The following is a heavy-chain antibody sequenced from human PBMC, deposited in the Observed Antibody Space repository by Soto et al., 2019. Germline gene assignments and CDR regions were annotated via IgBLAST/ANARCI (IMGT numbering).Heavy chain of an antibody. Sequence: VQLVESGGGLVQPGGSLKLSCAASGFTFSASALHWVRQASGKGLEWVGHIKNKADNYATTYGASMKGRVTVSRDDSKNTAYLQMNRLKTEDTAVYYFVRRGGLLAEAFDVWGQGTMVTVSS. J-gene: IGHJ3*01. CDR1: GFTFSASA. CDR2: IKNKADNYAT. CDR3: VRRGGLLAEAFDV. D-gene: IGHD5-12*01. V-gene: IGHV3-73*01.